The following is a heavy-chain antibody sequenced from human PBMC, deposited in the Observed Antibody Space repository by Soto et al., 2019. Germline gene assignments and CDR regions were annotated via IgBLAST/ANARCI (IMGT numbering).Heavy chain of an antibody. CDR3: ARDECRLDGYNHYYGMDV. V-gene: IGHV3-53*01. CDR2: IYSGGST. J-gene: IGHJ6*02. CDR1: GFTVSSNY. Sequence: PGGSLRLSCAASGFTVSSNYMSWVRQAPGKGLEWVSVIYSGGSTYYADSVKGRFTISRDNSKNTLYLQMNSLRAEDTAVYYCARDECRLDGYNHYYGMDVWGQGTTLTVSS. D-gene: IGHD2-2*03.